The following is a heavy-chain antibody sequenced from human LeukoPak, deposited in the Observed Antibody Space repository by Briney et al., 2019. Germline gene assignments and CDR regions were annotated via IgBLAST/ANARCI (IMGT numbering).Heavy chain of an antibody. D-gene: IGHD3-10*01. V-gene: IGHV3-23*01. Sequence: PGGSLRLSCAASGFTFSSYAMTWVRQAPGKGLEWVSSISASGGGTYYADSVKGRFTISRDNSKNTLYLQMSSLRAEDTAVYYCARYRFGDSLYYYYYGMDVWGQGTTVTVSS. CDR1: GFTFSSYA. CDR3: ARYRFGDSLYYYYYGMDV. CDR2: ISASGGGT. J-gene: IGHJ6*02.